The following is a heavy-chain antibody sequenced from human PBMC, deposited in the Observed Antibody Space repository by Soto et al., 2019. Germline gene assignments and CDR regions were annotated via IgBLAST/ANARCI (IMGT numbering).Heavy chain of an antibody. V-gene: IGHV1-69*13. Sequence: SVKLSSKDPGGTFSSYAISWVRQAPGQGLEWMGGIIPIFGTANYAQKFQGRVTITADESTSTAYMELSSLRSEDTAVYYCARTYTYYDILTGYYDPHADYYGMDVWGQGTTVTVSS. CDR3: ARTYTYYDILTGYYDPHADYYGMDV. CDR1: GGTFSSYA. D-gene: IGHD3-9*01. CDR2: IIPIFGTA. J-gene: IGHJ6*02.